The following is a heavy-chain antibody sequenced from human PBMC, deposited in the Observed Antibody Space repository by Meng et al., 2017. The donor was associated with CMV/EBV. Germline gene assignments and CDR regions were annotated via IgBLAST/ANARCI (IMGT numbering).Heavy chain of an antibody. CDR1: GYRFITSD. Sequence: APVKVSCKASGYRFITSDIMWVRQAPGQGLEWMGWISPYNGKRNYAQKIEGRVTLTTDTSTSTAYMELTNLRSDDTAVYYCARSLDTWGSPYYWGQGTLVTVSS. J-gene: IGHJ4*02. V-gene: IGHV1-18*01. D-gene: IGHD1-26*01. CDR3: ARSLDTWGSPYY. CDR2: ISPYNGKR.